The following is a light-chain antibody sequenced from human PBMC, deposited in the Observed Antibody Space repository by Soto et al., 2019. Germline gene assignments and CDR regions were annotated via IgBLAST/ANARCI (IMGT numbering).Light chain of an antibody. CDR1: QSISSW. V-gene: IGKV1-5*03. CDR2: KAS. Sequence: DIPMTQSPSTLSASVGDRVTITCRASQSISSWLAWYQQKPGKAPKLLIYKASSLESGVPSRFSGSGSGTEFTLTISSLQPDDFAIYYCQQYNSYSTWTFSQGTKVEIK. CDR3: QQYNSYSTWT. J-gene: IGKJ1*01.